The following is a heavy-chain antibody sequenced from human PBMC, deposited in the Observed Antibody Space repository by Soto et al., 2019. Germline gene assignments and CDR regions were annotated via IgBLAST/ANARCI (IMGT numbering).Heavy chain of an antibody. CDR3: AREVQVHTPAFVY. J-gene: IGHJ4*02. CDR2: ISPMFGAA. V-gene: IGHV1-69*19. Sequence: QVQLVQSGAEMKKPGSSVKVSCQSSGGTFNTYAMNWVRQAPGQGPEWMGDISPMFGAANYAPKFQGRVTITADESTGTSYMQWSSLTSEDTDVYFCAREVQVHTPAFVYWGQGTLVTVSS. CDR1: GGTFNTYA. D-gene: IGHD3-10*01.